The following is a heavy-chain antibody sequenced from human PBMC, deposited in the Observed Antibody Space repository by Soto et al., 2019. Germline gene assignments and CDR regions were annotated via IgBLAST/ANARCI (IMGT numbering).Heavy chain of an antibody. CDR3: ARLPLSNYYYYGMDV. Sequence: PRESLKISCKGSGYSFTSYWIGWVRQMPGKGLEWMGIIYPGDSDTRYSPSFQGQVTISADKSISTAYLQWSSLKASDTAMYYCARLPLSNYYYYGMDVWGQGTTVTVSS. V-gene: IGHV5-51*01. J-gene: IGHJ6*02. CDR1: GYSFTSYW. CDR2: IYPGDSDT.